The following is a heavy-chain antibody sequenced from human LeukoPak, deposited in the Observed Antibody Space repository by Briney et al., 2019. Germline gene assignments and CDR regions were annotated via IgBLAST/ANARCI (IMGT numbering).Heavy chain of an antibody. CDR2: INPNSGAT. D-gene: IGHD6-13*01. V-gene: IGHV1-2*02. CDR1: GYTFTGYY. Sequence: ASVKVSCKASGYTFTGYYMHWVRQAPAQGLEWMGWINPNSGATNSAQKFQGRATMNRDTSISTAYMELSRLRSDDTAVYYCARGSDSSSWYSPSDYWGQGTLVTVSS. CDR3: ARGSDSSSWYSPSDY. J-gene: IGHJ4*02.